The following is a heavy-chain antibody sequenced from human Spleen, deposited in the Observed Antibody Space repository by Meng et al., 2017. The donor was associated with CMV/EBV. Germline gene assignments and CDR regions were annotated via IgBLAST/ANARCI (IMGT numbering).Heavy chain of an antibody. V-gene: IGHV1-69*05. Sequence: NFSSYNMSWERQEPGKGVEWRGGINHIFGTAKYAQKFQGRVTINTDESTSTAYMELSSLRSEDTAVYYCARGPQYYYDSSGSRFDYWGQGTLVTVSS. D-gene: IGHD3-22*01. CDR3: ARGPQYYYDSSGSRFDY. J-gene: IGHJ4*02. CDR1: NFSSYN. CDR2: INHIFGTA.